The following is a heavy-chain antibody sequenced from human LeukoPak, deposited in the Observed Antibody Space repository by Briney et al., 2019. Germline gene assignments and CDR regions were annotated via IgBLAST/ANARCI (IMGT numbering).Heavy chain of an antibody. J-gene: IGHJ3*02. Sequence: PGGSLRLSCAASGFTFSSYAMSWVRQAPGKGLEWVANIKQDGSEKNYVDSVKGRFTISRDDAKNSLFLHMSSLRAEDTAVYYCARDDPDEVVPAAIAADDAFDIWGQGTMVTVSS. V-gene: IGHV3-7*01. CDR2: IKQDGSEK. CDR3: ARDDPDEVVPAAIAADDAFDI. D-gene: IGHD2-2*01. CDR1: GFTFSSYA.